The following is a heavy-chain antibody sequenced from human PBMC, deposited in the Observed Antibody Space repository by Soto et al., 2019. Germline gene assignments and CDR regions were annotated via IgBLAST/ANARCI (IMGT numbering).Heavy chain of an antibody. CDR2: VGGVGADT. Sequence: DVQLLESGGGLVQPGGSLTLSCAASRFTFSDFAMSWVRQAPGKGLEWVSCVGGVGADTYYADSVKGRFRISRDNSKNTLYLQMDSLRDEDTAVYYCAKDAVPYNGKWDWFDSWGQGTLVIVSS. CDR1: RFTFSDFA. D-gene: IGHD1-20*01. J-gene: IGHJ5*01. CDR3: AKDAVPYNGKWDWFDS. V-gene: IGHV3-23*01.